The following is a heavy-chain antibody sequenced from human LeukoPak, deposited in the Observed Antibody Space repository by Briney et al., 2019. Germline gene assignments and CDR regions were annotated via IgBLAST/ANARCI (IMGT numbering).Heavy chain of an antibody. Sequence: GGSLRLSCAASGFTFSGSAMHWARQASGKGLEWVGRIRSKANSYATAYAASVKGRFTISRDDSKNTAYLQMNSLKTEDTAVYYCRVGGYDGYYYYMDVWGKGTTVTISS. J-gene: IGHJ6*03. V-gene: IGHV3-73*01. D-gene: IGHD3-10*01. CDR3: RVGGYDGYYYYMDV. CDR1: GFTFSGSA. CDR2: IRSKANSYAT.